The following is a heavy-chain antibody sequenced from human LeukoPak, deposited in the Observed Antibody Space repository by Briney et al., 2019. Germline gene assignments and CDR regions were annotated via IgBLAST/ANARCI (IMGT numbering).Heavy chain of an antibody. D-gene: IGHD3-22*01. V-gene: IGHV3-15*01. J-gene: IGHJ5*02. CDR2: IKSKTDGGTT. Sequence: GGSLRLSCAASGFTFSSYAMSWVRQAPGKGLEWVGRIKSKTDGGTTDYAAPVKGRFTISRDDSKNTLYLQMNSLKTEDTAVYYCTTVSSYYYDSSGGSFDPWGQGTLVTVSS. CDR3: TTVSSYYYDSSGGSFDP. CDR1: GFTFSSYA.